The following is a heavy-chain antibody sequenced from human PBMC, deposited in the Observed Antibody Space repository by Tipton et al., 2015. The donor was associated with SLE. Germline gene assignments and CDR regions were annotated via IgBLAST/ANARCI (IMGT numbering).Heavy chain of an antibody. CDR1: GGTSRDYF. Sequence: TLSLTCAVYGGTSRDYFWSWIRQPPGKGLEWIGEVSHRGTTNYNPSLDSRVTISVDTSKNQFSLKLSSVTAADTAVYYCARDHQRGYSYGHGWFDPWGQGTLVTVSS. D-gene: IGHD5-18*01. CDR2: VSHRGTT. V-gene: IGHV4-34*01. CDR3: ARDHQRGYSYGHGWFDP. J-gene: IGHJ5*02.